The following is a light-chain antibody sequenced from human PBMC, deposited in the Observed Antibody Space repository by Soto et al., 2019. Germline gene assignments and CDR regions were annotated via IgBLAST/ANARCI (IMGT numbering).Light chain of an antibody. Sequence: QSALTQPASVSGSPGQSITISCTGTSSDVGGYNYVSWCQQHPGKAPKLLIYEVSHRPSGASNRFSGSKSGNTASLTISGLQAEDEADYYCSSYTSSNTLLYVFGTGTKVTVL. CDR3: SSYTSSNTLLYV. CDR2: EVS. CDR1: SSDVGGYNY. J-gene: IGLJ1*01. V-gene: IGLV2-14*01.